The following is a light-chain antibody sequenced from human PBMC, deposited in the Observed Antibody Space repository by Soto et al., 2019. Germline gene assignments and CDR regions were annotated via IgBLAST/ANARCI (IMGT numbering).Light chain of an antibody. CDR2: GAS. V-gene: IGKV3-20*01. CDR3: QQYGSSLLP. CDR1: QSVSSSY. Sequence: EIVLTQSPGTLSLSPGERATLSCRASQSVSSSYLAWYQQKPGQAPRLLIYGASSRATGIPDRFSGSGSGTDFTLAISRLEPDDIALYYCQQYGSSLLPFGGGTKVEIK. J-gene: IGKJ4*01.